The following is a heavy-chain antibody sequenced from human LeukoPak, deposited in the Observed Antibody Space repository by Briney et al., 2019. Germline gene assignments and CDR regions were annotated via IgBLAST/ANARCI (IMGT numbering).Heavy chain of an antibody. CDR3: ASNTKYGSGSYSPRLDY. CDR1: GFIFSSYA. Sequence: GGSLRLSCAASGFIFSSYAMNWVRRAPGKGLEWVSGISGSGVTTYYADSVKGRFTISRDNSKNTLYLQMNSLRAEDTAVYYCASNTKYGSGSYSPRLDYWGQGTLVTVSS. CDR2: ISGSGVTT. V-gene: IGHV3-23*01. D-gene: IGHD3-10*01. J-gene: IGHJ4*02.